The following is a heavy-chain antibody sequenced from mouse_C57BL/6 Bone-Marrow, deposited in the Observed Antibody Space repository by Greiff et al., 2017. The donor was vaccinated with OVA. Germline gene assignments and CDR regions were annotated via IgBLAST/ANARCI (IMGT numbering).Heavy chain of an antibody. D-gene: IGHD1-2*01. CDR3: ARPLLRYWYFDV. J-gene: IGHJ1*03. CDR1: GYTFTSYW. V-gene: IGHV1-55*01. Sequence: VQLQQPGAELVKPGASVKMSCKASGYTFTSYWITWVKQRPGQGLEWIGDIYPGSGSTNYNEKFKSKATLTVDTSSSTAYMQLSSLTSEDSAVYYGARPLLRYWYFDVWGTGTTVTVSS. CDR2: IYPGSGST.